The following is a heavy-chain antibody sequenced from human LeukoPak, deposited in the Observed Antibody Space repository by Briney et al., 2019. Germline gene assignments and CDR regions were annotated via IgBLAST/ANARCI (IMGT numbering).Heavy chain of an antibody. Sequence: ASVKVSCKASGYSFTGYFIHWVRQAPGQGLEWMGCIDPNSGDTKYAQKFQGRVSMPRDTSTRTAYMELSRLRSDDTAVYFCARSGSTGYSLGYWGQGTLVTVSS. D-gene: IGHD3-22*01. CDR1: GYSFTGYF. V-gene: IGHV1-2*02. J-gene: IGHJ4*02. CDR2: IDPNSGDT. CDR3: ARSGSTGYSLGY.